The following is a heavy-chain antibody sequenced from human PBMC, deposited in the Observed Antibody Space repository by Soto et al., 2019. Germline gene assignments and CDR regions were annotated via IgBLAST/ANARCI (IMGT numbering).Heavy chain of an antibody. CDR2: IYYSGTT. CDR3: ARHPERIAEIGWFDP. V-gene: IGHV4-28*01. J-gene: IGHJ5*02. Sequence: SETLSLTCAVSGYSISSSNWWGWIRQPPGKGLEWIGYIYYSGTTYYNPSLKSRVTMSVDTSKNQFSLKLTSVTAEDTAVYYCARHPERIAEIGWFDPWGQGTLVTVSS. CDR1: GYSISSSNW. D-gene: IGHD6-13*01.